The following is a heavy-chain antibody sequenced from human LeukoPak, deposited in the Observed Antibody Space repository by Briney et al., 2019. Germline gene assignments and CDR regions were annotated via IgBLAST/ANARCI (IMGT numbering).Heavy chain of an antibody. CDR1: GYTFTGYY. V-gene: IGHV1-2*04. CDR2: INPNSGGT. D-gene: IGHD6-13*01. J-gene: IGHJ4*02. CDR3: AREHNSSWNFDY. Sequence: GASVKVSCRASGYTFTGYYMHWVRQAPGQGLEWMGWINPNSGGTNYAQTFQGWVTMTRDTSISTAYMELSRLRSDDTAVYYCAREHNSSWNFDYWGQGTLVTVSS.